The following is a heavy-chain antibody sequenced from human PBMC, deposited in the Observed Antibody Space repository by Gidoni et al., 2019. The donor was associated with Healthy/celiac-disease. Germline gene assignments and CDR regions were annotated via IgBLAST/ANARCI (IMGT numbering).Heavy chain of an antibody. J-gene: IGHJ4*02. CDR1: GVTFSSYG. V-gene: IGHV3-33*01. CDR3: ARAVTRGPFDY. D-gene: IGHD5-18*01. CDR2: IWYDGINK. Sequence: QVQLVESGGGVVQPGRSLRLSCAASGVTFSSYGLHWVRQAPGKGLEWVAVIWYDGINKYYADSVKGRFTISRDNSKNTLYLQMNSLRAEDTAVYYCARAVTRGPFDYWGQGTLVTVSS.